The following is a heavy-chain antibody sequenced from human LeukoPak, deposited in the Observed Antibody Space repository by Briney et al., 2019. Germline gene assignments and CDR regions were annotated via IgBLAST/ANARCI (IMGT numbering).Heavy chain of an antibody. CDR2: IHHSGST. D-gene: IGHD1-1*01. Sequence: SETLSLTCIVSGYSISSGYYWGWIRQPPGKGLEWIGMIHHSGSTYYNPSLKSRVTISGDTSKNQFSLKLTSLTAADTALYFCARDSMRIQTGTTPWGQGTLVTVSS. CDR3: ARDSMRIQTGTTP. V-gene: IGHV4-38-2*02. CDR1: GYSISSGYY. J-gene: IGHJ5*02.